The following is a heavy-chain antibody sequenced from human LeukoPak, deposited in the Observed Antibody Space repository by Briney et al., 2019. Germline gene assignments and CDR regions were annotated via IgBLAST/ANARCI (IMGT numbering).Heavy chain of an antibody. Sequence: GGSLRLSCAASGFTFDRFAIHWVRQIPGKGLEWVSLINRRGHTFYADSVRGRFTISRDNNRNSVFLQMDSLRPEDTALYHCAKEVDCPSDCLFFHSWGQGTLVTVSS. CDR2: INRRGHT. J-gene: IGHJ4*02. CDR3: AKEVDCPSDCLFFHS. CDR1: GFTFDRFA. D-gene: IGHD2-21*02. V-gene: IGHV3-43*01.